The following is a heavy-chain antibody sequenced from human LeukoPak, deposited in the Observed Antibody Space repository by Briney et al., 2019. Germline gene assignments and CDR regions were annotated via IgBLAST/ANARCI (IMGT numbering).Heavy chain of an antibody. J-gene: IGHJ6*03. CDR1: GFSFSDYY. CDR3: AKELGDYEYYYMDV. V-gene: IGHV3-11*04. Sequence: GGSLRLSCAASGFSFSDYYMNWIRQAPGKGPEWISIISSSGSTKYYADSVKGRFTISRDTTKNSLYLQMNSLRAEDTAVYYCAKELGDYEYYYMDVWGKGTTVTVSS. D-gene: IGHD4-17*01. CDR2: ISSSGSTK.